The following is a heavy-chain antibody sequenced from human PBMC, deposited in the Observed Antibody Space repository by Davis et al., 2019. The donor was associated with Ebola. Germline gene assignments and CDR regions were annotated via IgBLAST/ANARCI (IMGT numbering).Heavy chain of an antibody. CDR3: ARDLRYDSSGYDYYFYMDV. J-gene: IGHJ6*03. D-gene: IGHD3-22*01. Sequence: LRLSCTVSGGSISRDGSYWTWIRQHPGKGLEWIGYIYYSGSTYYKPSLKSRATISLATSKNQFSLNLYSVTAADTAVYYCARDLRYDSSGYDYYFYMDVWGKGTTVTVSS. CDR1: GGSISRDGSY. V-gene: IGHV4-31*03. CDR2: IYYSGST.